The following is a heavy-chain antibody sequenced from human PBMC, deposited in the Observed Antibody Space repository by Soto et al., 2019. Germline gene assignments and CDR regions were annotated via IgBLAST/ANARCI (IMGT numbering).Heavy chain of an antibody. Sequence: PSETLSLTCTVSGGSISSYYWSWIRQPPGKGLEWIGYIYYSGSTEYNPSLKSRVSISIDTSKNQFSLKLSSVTAADTAVYYCAREDTAMVGFDYWGQGTLVTVSS. CDR3: AREDTAMVGFDY. J-gene: IGHJ4*02. CDR1: GGSISSYY. D-gene: IGHD5-18*01. V-gene: IGHV4-59*13. CDR2: IYYSGST.